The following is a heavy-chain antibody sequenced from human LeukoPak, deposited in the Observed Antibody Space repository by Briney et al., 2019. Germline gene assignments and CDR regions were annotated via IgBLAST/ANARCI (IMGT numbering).Heavy chain of an antibody. CDR3: ARDRVAYYDFYYYYYGMDV. CDR2: IKQDGSEK. J-gene: IGHJ6*02. D-gene: IGHD3-3*01. V-gene: IGHV3-7*01. Sequence: PGGSLRLSCAASGFIFSQYSMNWVRHAPGKGLEWVANIKQDGSEKYYVDSVKGRFTISRDNAKNSLYLQTNSLRAEDTAVYYCARDRVAYYDFYYYYYGMDVWGQGTTVTVSS. CDR1: GFIFSQYS.